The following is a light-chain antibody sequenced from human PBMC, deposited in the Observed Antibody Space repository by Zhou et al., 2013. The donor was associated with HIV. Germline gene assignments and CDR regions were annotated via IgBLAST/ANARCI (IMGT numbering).Light chain of an antibody. CDR1: QSVGSY. J-gene: IGKJ4*01. V-gene: IGKV3-11*01. CDR2: DAS. CDR3: HQRSNWPLT. Sequence: EIVLTQSPATLSLSPGERATLSCRASQSVGSYLAWYQQKPGQAPRLLIYDASNRATGIPARFSGSGSGTDFTLTISSLDPDDFAVYYCHQRSNWPLTFGGGTKVEI.